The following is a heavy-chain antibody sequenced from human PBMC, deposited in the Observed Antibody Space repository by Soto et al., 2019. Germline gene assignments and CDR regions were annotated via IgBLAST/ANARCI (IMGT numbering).Heavy chain of an antibody. CDR3: ARDSVVVVPAAIGDINYYYMDV. J-gene: IGHJ6*03. Sequence: EVQLVESGGGLVKPGGSLRLSCAASGFTFSSYSMNWVRQAPGKGLEWVSSISTSSSYIYYAASVKGRFTISRDNAKNPLYLHMNSLRAEDTAVYYCARDSVVVVPAAIGDINYYYMDVWGKGTTVTVSS. CDR2: ISTSSSYI. V-gene: IGHV3-21*01. D-gene: IGHD2-2*02. CDR1: GFTFSSYS.